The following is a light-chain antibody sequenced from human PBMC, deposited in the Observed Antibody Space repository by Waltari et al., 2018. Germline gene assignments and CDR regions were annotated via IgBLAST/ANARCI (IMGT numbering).Light chain of an antibody. J-gene: IGLJ2*01. Sequence: QSVLTQPPSASATPGQKVVISCSGGSSNIGTNTINWYQKLPGAAPKLLIYVNNQPPSGVPDRFSGPKSGTSASLVGSGLQSDDEAEYYCAAWEDSLNGLVFGGGTKLTVL. CDR3: AAWEDSLNGLV. CDR1: SSNIGTNT. CDR2: VNN. V-gene: IGLV1-44*01.